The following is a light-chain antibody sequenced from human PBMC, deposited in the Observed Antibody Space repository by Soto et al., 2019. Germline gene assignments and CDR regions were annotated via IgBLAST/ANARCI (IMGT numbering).Light chain of an antibody. CDR1: QSVSSS. J-gene: IGKJ5*01. CDR2: GAS. CDR3: QQYGTSPIT. V-gene: IGKV3-20*01. Sequence: EIVLTQSPGTLSFSPGERATLTCRASQSVSSSLAWYQQKPGQAPRLLIYGASNRATGIPERFSGSGSGTDFTLTISSLEPEDFAVYYCQQYGTSPITFGQGTRLEI.